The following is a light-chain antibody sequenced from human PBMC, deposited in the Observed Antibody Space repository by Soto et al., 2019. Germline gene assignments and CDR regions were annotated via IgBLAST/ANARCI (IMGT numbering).Light chain of an antibody. V-gene: IGKV1-5*01. J-gene: IGKJ1*01. CDR2: DAS. CDR1: QSISIC. Sequence: DIQMTQSPSTLSGSVGDRVTITCRARQSISICLSWSQQKPGKAPKPLIYDASILESGVPSRFSASGSGTEFTLTISSLQPDDFATYYCQQYNSYRTFGQGTKVDIK. CDR3: QQYNSYRT.